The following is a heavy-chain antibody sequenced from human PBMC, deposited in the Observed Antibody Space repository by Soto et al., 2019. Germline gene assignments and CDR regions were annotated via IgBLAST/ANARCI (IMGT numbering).Heavy chain of an antibody. J-gene: IGHJ4*02. CDR2: ISGSGGST. Sequence: EVQLLESGGGLVQPGGSLRLSCAASGFTFSSYAMSWVRQAPGEGLEWVSAISGSGGSTYYADSVKGRFTISRDNSKNTLYLQMNSLRAEDTAVYYCANRAPTYCSGGSCYSGEDYWGQGTLVTVSS. CDR1: GFTFSSYA. D-gene: IGHD2-15*01. CDR3: ANRAPTYCSGGSCYSGEDY. V-gene: IGHV3-23*01.